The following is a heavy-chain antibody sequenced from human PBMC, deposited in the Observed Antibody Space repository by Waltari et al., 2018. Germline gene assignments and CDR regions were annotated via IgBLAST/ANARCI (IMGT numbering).Heavy chain of an antibody. D-gene: IGHD7-27*01. CDR1: GFTFSSYW. CDR3: ARELGVDAFDI. V-gene: IGHV3-7*01. CDR2: IKQDGSEK. Sequence: EVQLVESGGGLVQPGGSLRLSCAASGFTFSSYWMSWVRQAPGKGLEWVANIKQDGSEKYYVDSVKGRLTISRDNAKNSLYLQMNSLRAEDTAVYYCARELGVDAFDIWGQGTMVTVSS. J-gene: IGHJ3*02.